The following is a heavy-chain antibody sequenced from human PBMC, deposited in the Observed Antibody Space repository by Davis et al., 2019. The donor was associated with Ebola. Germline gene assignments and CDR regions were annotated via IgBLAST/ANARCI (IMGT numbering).Heavy chain of an antibody. D-gene: IGHD3-3*01. CDR1: GFTFSRCA. CDR3: AKGSGYYYYNGMDV. J-gene: IGHJ6*02. Sequence: GGSLRLSCSASGFTFSRCAMSWVRQAPGKGLEWVSGISGSGGSTHHADSVKGRFTISRDNSKNTLYLQMNSLRAEDTAVFYCAKGSGYYYYNGMDVWGQGTTVTVSS. CDR2: ISGSGGST. V-gene: IGHV3-23*01.